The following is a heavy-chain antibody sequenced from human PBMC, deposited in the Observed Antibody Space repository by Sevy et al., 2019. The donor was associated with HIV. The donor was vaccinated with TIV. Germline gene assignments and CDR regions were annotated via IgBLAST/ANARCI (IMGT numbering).Heavy chain of an antibody. CDR3: ARDPPAVGYFDWLSDGMDV. Sequence: SETLSLTCTVSGGSISSYYWSWIRQPAGKGLEWIGRIYTSGSTNYNPSLKSRVTMSVDTSKNQFSLKLSSVTAADTAVYYCARDPPAVGYFDWLSDGMDVWGQGTTVTVSS. V-gene: IGHV4-4*07. J-gene: IGHJ6*02. CDR1: GGSISSYY. D-gene: IGHD3-9*01. CDR2: IYTSGST.